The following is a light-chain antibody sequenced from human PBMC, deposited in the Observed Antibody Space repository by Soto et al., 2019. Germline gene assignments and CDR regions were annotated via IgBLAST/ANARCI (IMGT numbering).Light chain of an antibody. CDR2: AAS. CDR3: QQYYSYPLT. Sequence: AIRMTQSPSSFSASTGDRVTITCRASQGISSYLAWYQQKPGKAPKLLIYAASTLQSGVPSRFSCNGSGTDFTLTISCLQCEDFATYYCQQYYSYPLTFGGGTKVEIK. J-gene: IGKJ4*01. V-gene: IGKV1-8*01. CDR1: QGISSY.